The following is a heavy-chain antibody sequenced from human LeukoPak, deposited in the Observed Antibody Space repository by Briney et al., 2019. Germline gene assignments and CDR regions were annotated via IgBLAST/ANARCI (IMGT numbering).Heavy chain of an antibody. CDR3: ASYAAAGRSYYFNY. Sequence: PGGSLRLSCAASGSTFSSYAMSWVRQAPGKGLEWVAFIRYDGSNKYYADSVKGRFTISRDNSKNTLYLQMNSLRAEDTAVYYCASYAAAGRSYYFNYWGQGTLVTVSS. D-gene: IGHD6-13*01. CDR2: IRYDGSNK. J-gene: IGHJ4*02. CDR1: GSTFSSYA. V-gene: IGHV3-30*02.